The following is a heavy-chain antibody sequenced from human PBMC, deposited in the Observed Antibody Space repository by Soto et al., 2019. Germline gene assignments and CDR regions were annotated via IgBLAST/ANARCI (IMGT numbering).Heavy chain of an antibody. D-gene: IGHD3-22*01. V-gene: IGHV1-69*13. J-gene: IGHJ6*02. Sequence: SVKVSCKASGGTFSSYAISWVRQAPGQGLEWMGGIIPIFGTANYAQKFQGRVTITADESTSTAYMELSSLRSEDTAVYYCARHGYYDSSGYYPAYYYGMDVWGQGTTVTVPS. CDR3: ARHGYYDSSGYYPAYYYGMDV. CDR2: IIPIFGTA. CDR1: GGTFSSYA.